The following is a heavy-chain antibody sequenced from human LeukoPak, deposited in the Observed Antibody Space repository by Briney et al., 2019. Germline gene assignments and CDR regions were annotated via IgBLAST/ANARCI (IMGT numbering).Heavy chain of an antibody. J-gene: IGHJ4*02. V-gene: IGHV4-34*01. CDR2: IYHSGST. D-gene: IGHD4-23*01. Sequence: SETLSLTCAVYGGSFSGYYWSWIRQPPGKGLEWIGEIYHSGSTNYNPSLKSRVTISVDTSKNQFSLKLSSVTAADTAVYYCASYHNGGNLDFDYWGQGTLVTVSS. CDR1: GGSFSGYY. CDR3: ASYHNGGNLDFDY.